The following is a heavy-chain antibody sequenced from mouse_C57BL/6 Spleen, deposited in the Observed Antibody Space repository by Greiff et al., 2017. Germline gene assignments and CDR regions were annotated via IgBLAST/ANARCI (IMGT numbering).Heavy chain of an antibody. CDR1: GYAFSSSW. CDR2: IYPGDGDT. D-gene: IGHD2-5*01. CDR3: ARRGSNCVAMDY. Sequence: QVQLQQSGPELVKPGASVKISCKASGYAFSSSWMNWVKQRPGKGLEWIGRIYPGDGDTNYNGKFKGKATLTADKSSSTAYMQLSSLTSEDSAVYFCARRGSNCVAMDYWGQGTSVTVSS. J-gene: IGHJ4*01. V-gene: IGHV1-82*01.